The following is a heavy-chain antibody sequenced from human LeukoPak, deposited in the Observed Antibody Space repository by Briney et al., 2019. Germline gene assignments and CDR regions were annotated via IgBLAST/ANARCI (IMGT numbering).Heavy chain of an antibody. CDR1: GFTVSSNY. D-gene: IGHD6-13*01. CDR3: AKNLAAASDDAFDI. J-gene: IGHJ3*02. CDR2: IYSADST. Sequence: PGGSLGLSCAASGFTVSSNYMSWVRQAPGKGLEWVSVIYSADSTYYADSVKGRFTISRDNSKNTVYLHMNSLRAEDTAVYYCAKNLAAASDDAFDIWGQGTMVTVSS. V-gene: IGHV3-53*01.